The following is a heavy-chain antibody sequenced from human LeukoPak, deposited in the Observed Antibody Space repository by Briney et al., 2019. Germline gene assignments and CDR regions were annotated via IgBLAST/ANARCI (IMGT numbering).Heavy chain of an antibody. D-gene: IGHD5-12*01. V-gene: IGHV5-10-1*01. CDR3: AILHHSGYLDYFDY. CDR1: GYSFTSYW. J-gene: IGHJ4*02. Sequence: NLGASLKISCKGSGYSFTSYWISWVRQMPGKGLEWMGRIDPSDSYTNYSPSFQGHVTISADKSISTAYLQWSSLKASDTAMYYCAILHHSGYLDYFDYWGQGTLVTVSS. CDR2: IDPSDSYT.